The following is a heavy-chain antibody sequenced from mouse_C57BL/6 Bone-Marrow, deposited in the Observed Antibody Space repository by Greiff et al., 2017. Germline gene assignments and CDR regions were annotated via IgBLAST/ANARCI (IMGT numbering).Heavy chain of an antibody. J-gene: IGHJ2*01. CDR2: IDPEDGET. D-gene: IGHD2-1*01. CDR1: GFNIQDYY. CDR3: ARCHLWYPDY. Sequence: VQLQQSGAELVKSGASVKLSCTASGFNIQDYYMHWVKQRTEQGLEWIGRIDPEDGETKYAPKFQGKATITADTSSNTAYLQLSSLTSEDTAVYYGARCHLWYPDYWGQAATLTVSS. V-gene: IGHV14-2*01.